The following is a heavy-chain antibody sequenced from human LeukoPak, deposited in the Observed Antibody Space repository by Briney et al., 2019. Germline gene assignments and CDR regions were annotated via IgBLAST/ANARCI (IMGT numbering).Heavy chain of an antibody. CDR2: ISSSGSTI. D-gene: IGHD3-22*01. J-gene: IGHJ4*02. Sequence: GGSLRLSCAASGFTFSSYEMNWVRQAPGKGLEWVSYISSSGSTIYYADSVKGRFTISRDNAKNSLYLQMNSLRAEDTAVYYCARIHPLYYYDSRGFDYWGQGTLVTVSS. V-gene: IGHV3-48*03. CDR3: ARIHPLYYYDSRGFDY. CDR1: GFTFSSYE.